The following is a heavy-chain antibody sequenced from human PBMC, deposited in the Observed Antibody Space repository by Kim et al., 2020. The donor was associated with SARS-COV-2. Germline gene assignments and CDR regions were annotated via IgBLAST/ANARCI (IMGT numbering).Heavy chain of an antibody. CDR2: IYTSGST. V-gene: IGHV4-61*02. CDR1: GGSISSGSYY. CDR3: ARDIPYYYDSSGYYYYYYGIDI. J-gene: IGHJ6*02. D-gene: IGHD3-22*01. Sequence: SETLSLTCTVSGGSISSGSYYWSWIRQPAGKGLEWIGRIYTSGSTNYNPSLKSRVTISVDTSKNQFSLKLSSVTAADTAVYYCARDIPYYYDSSGYYYYYYGIDIWGQETPVTVSS.